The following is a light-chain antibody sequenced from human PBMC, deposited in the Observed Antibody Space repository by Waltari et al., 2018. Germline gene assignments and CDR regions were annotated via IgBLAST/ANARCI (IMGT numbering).Light chain of an antibody. J-gene: IGLJ2*01. CDR2: GNN. CDR3: QSYDSSLSGPR. Sequence: QSVLTQPPSVSGAPGQRVTISCTGSSSNIGAGYDVLWYQQLPGTAPNLLIYGNNTRPSGVPARFSGSRSGTSASLAIPGLQAEDEADYFCQSYDSSLSGPRFGGGTKLTVL. CDR1: SSNIGAGYD. V-gene: IGLV1-40*01.